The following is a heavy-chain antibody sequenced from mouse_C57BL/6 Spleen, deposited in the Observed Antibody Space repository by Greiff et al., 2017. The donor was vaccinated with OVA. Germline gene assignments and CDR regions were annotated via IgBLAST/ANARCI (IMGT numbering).Heavy chain of an antibody. CDR1: GYTFTSYW. CDR3: ARGGCFDY. J-gene: IGHJ2*01. Sequence: QVQLQQPGAELVKPGASVTLSCKASGYTFTSYWMQWVKQRPGQGLEWIGEIAPSDSYTNYNQKFKGKATLTVDTSSSTAYMQLSSLTSEDAAVYYCARGGCFDYWGQGTTLTVSS. CDR2: IAPSDSYT. V-gene: IGHV1-50*01.